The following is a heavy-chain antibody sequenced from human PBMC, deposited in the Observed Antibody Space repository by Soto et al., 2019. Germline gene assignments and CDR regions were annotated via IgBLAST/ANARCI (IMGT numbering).Heavy chain of an antibody. J-gene: IGHJ2*01. CDR2: ISLSSANI. V-gene: IGHV3-48*01. Sequence: EVQLVESGGGLVQPGGSLRLSCAASGFSLYNYAMDWVRQAPGQGLEWVSYISLSSANIHYADSVRGRFTVSRDNAKNSLYLQMISLRAEDTAVYYCVREPSRGNEWARYVDLWGRGTLVTVSS. D-gene: IGHD1-1*01. CDR1: GFSLYNYA. CDR3: VREPSRGNEWARYVDL.